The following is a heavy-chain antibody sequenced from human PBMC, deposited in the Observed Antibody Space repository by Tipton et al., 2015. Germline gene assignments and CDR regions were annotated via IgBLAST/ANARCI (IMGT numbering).Heavy chain of an antibody. V-gene: IGHV3-33*01. CDR1: EFTFSHYS. CDR2: IWYDGTVK. J-gene: IGHJ3*01. CDR3: AREGYGDYNLAFDF. D-gene: IGHD4-17*01. Sequence: SLRLSCAASEFTFSHYSIHWVRQAPGKGLEWVAVIWYDGTVKYYADSVKGRFTFSRDNAKNSLYLQMNSLRAEDTAVYYCAREGYGDYNLAFDFWGQGTMVTVSS.